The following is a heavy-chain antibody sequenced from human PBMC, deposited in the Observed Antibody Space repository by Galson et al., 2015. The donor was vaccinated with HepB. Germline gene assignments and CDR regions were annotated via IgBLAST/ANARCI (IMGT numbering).Heavy chain of an antibody. CDR2: INTNTGNP. V-gene: IGHV7-4-1*02. CDR3: ARDRLGFGGFSDY. Sequence: SVKVSCKASGYTFTSYTMNWVRQAPGQGLEWVGCINTNTGNPTYAQGFTGRFVFSLDTSVSTAYLQISSLKAEDTAVYYCARDRLGFGGFSDYWGQGTLVTVSS. J-gene: IGHJ4*02. D-gene: IGHD3-10*01. CDR1: GYTFTSYT.